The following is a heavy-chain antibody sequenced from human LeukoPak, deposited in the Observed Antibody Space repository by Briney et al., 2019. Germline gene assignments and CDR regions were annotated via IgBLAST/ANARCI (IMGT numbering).Heavy chain of an antibody. Sequence: SETLSLTCAVYGGSFSGYYWSWIRQPPGKGLGWIGEINHSGSTNYNPSLKSRVTISVDTSKNQFSLKLSSVTAADTAVYYCARAGDSSSWYYFDYWGQGTLVIVSS. CDR3: ARAGDSSSWYYFDY. V-gene: IGHV4-34*01. J-gene: IGHJ4*02. CDR2: INHSGST. CDR1: GGSFSGYY. D-gene: IGHD6-13*01.